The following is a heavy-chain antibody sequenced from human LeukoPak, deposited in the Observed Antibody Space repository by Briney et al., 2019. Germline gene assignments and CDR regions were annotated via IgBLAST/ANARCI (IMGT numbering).Heavy chain of an antibody. V-gene: IGHV3-23*05. CDR2: INGSGSFT. J-gene: IGHJ4*02. Sequence: GGSLRLSCAASGFTFSNYVMGWVRQDPGKGLQWVSIINGSGSFTSYADSVKGRLTISRDNSKNTLYLQMNSLRAEDTAVYYCARGFADFVWGSYPSSYWGQGILVTVSS. CDR3: ARGFADFVWGSYPSSY. D-gene: IGHD3-16*02. CDR1: GFTFSNYV.